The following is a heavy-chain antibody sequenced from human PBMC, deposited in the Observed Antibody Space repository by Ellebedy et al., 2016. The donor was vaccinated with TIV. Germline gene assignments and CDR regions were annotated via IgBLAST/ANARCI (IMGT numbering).Heavy chain of an antibody. D-gene: IGHD3-16*01. CDR3: ARGYVVADFDY. Sequence: ASVKVSCKTSGYTFTAFHIHWVRQAPGQGLEWMGWINPNSGGTKFAQKFQGRVTMTRDTSISAAYMELSRLTSADTAVYYCARGYVVADFDYWGLGTLVTVSS. CDR2: INPNSGGT. V-gene: IGHV1-2*02. J-gene: IGHJ4*02. CDR1: GYTFTAFH.